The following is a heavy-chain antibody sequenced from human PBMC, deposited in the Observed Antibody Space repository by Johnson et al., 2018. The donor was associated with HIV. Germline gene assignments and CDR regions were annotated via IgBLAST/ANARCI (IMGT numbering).Heavy chain of an antibody. Sequence: PGGSLRLSCAASGFTFSSYWMSWVRQAPGKGLEWVANIKQDGSEKNYVDSVKGRFTISRDNAKNSMYLQMNSLRGEDTAVYYCARVWVVEVARGAFDIWGQGTMVTVSS. CDR2: IKQDGSEK. J-gene: IGHJ3*02. CDR3: ARVWVVEVARGAFDI. CDR1: GFTFSSYW. D-gene: IGHD2-15*01. V-gene: IGHV3-7*01.